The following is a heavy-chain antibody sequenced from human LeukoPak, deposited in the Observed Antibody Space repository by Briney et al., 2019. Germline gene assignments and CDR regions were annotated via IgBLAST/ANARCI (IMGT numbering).Heavy chain of an antibody. V-gene: IGHV4-59*01. Sequence: SETLSLTCSVSGGSISGYYWSWIRQPPGKGLEWIGDMYYSGSTNYNPSLKSRVTISVDTSKNQFSLKLSSVTAADTAVYYCARGASGYSYGWGQGTLVTVSS. CDR2: MYYSGST. J-gene: IGHJ4*02. D-gene: IGHD5-18*01. CDR3: ARGASGYSYG. CDR1: GGSISGYY.